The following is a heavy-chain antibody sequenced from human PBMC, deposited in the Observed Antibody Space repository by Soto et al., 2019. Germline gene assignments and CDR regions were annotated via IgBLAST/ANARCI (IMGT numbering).Heavy chain of an antibody. Sequence: EVQLVESGGGLIQAGGSLRLSCAASQFSFSSYWMHWVRQVPGKGPAWVSRINHDGSKTEYADSVKGRFTISRDNTNNTLYLQMNSLRVEDTAMYYCVREPWGFSGTWYDYWGQGTLVTVSS. V-gene: IGHV3-74*01. CDR3: VREPWGFSGTWYDY. J-gene: IGHJ4*02. D-gene: IGHD6-13*01. CDR2: INHDGSKT. CDR1: QFSFSSYW.